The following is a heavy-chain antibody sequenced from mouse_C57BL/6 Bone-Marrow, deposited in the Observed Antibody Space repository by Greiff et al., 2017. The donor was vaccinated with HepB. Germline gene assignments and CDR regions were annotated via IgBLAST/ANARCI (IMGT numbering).Heavy chain of an antibody. J-gene: IGHJ3*01. Sequence: DVKLQESGPELVKPGASVKIPCKASGYTFTDYNMDWVKQSHGKSLEWIGDINPNNGGTIYNQKFKGKATLTVDKSSSTAYMELRSLTSEDTAVYYCARRDDGYYSFAYWGQGTLVTVSA. CDR3: ARRDDGYYSFAY. CDR1: GYTFTDYN. V-gene: IGHV1-18*01. D-gene: IGHD2-3*01. CDR2: INPNNGGT.